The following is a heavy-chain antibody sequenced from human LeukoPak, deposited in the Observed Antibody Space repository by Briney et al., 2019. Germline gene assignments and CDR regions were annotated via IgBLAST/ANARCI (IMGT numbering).Heavy chain of an antibody. D-gene: IGHD4-17*01. CDR3: AALMTTVTTLDY. Sequence: ASVKVSCKASGGTFSSYAISWVRQAPGQGLEWMGRIIPIFGTANYAQKFQGRVTITTDESTSTDYMELSSLSSEDTAVYYCAALMTTVTTLDYWGQGTLVTVSS. CDR1: GGTFSSYA. V-gene: IGHV1-69*05. J-gene: IGHJ4*02. CDR2: IIPIFGTA.